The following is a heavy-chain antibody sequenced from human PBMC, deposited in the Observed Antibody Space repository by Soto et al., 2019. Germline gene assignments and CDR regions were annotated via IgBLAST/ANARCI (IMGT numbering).Heavy chain of an antibody. J-gene: IGHJ4*02. V-gene: IGHV1-8*01. CDR3: ATHRDYYGSGSYYPYYFDY. CDR2: MNPNSGNT. CDR1: GYTFTSYD. Sequence: ASVKVSCKAPGYTFTSYDINWVRQATGQGLEWMGWMNPNSGNTGYAQKFRGRVTMTRNTSISTAYMELSSLRSEDTAVYYCATHRDYYGSGSYYPYYFDYWGQGTLVTVSS. D-gene: IGHD3-10*01.